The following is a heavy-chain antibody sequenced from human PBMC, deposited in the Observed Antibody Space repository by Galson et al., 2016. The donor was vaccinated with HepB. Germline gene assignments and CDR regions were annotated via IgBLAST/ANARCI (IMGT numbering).Heavy chain of an antibody. CDR2: ISAASNT. CDR3: SKYLGFVSGVPDSFHS. CDR1: GSTFSSYA. V-gene: IGHV3-23*01. Sequence: SLRLSCAASGSTFSSYAMRWVRQAPGKGLEWVSVISAASNTYYTESVKGRLTITRDNYTTTLYLEKNSLRVEDTAVDFCSKYLGFVSGVPDSFHSWGQGTLVTVSP. J-gene: IGHJ4*02. D-gene: IGHD3-10*01.